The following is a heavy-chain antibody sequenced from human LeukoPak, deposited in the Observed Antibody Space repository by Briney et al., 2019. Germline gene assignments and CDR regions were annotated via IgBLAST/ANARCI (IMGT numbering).Heavy chain of an antibody. D-gene: IGHD3-10*01. V-gene: IGHV3-30-3*01. CDR2: ISYDGSNK. CDR3: ARDPVRSGSPFGDAFDI. CDR1: GFTFRTYA. Sequence: GGSLRLSCVVSGFTFRTYAMHWVRQAPGKGLEWVAVISYDGSNKYYADSVKGRFTISRDNSKNTLYLQMNSLRAEDTAVYYCARDPVRSGSPFGDAFDIWGQGTMVTVSS. J-gene: IGHJ3*02.